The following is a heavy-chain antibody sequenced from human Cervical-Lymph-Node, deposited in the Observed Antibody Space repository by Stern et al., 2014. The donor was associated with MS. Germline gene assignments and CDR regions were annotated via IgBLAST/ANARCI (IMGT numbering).Heavy chain of an antibody. J-gene: IGHJ3*02. Sequence: EVQLVESGAEVKKPGESVKISCEGSGYTFTSHWIAWVRQVPGKGLEWMGIIYPGHSDTRYSPSCQGRVTISADRSISTAYLQWRTLRASDTAMYYCARRGTTGTIDGFDIWGQGSMVTVSS. CDR1: GYTFTSHW. D-gene: IGHD1-1*01. CDR2: IYPGHSDT. V-gene: IGHV5-51*01. CDR3: ARRGTTGTIDGFDI.